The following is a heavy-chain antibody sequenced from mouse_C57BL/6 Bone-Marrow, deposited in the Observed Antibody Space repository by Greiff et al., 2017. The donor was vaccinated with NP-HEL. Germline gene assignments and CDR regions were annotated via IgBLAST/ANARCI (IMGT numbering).Heavy chain of an antibody. CDR1: GYTFTSYW. Sequence: VKLQQPGAELVKPGASVKLSCKASGYTFTSYWMHWVKQRPGQGLEWIGMIHPNSGSTNYNEKFKSKATLTVDKSSSTAYMQLSSLTSEDSAVYYCARLTGTSFDYWGQGTTLTVSS. CDR2: IHPNSGST. J-gene: IGHJ2*01. V-gene: IGHV1-64*01. CDR3: ARLTGTSFDY. D-gene: IGHD4-1*01.